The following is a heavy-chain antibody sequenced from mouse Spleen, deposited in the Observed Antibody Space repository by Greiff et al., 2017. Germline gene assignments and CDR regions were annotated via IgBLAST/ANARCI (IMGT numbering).Heavy chain of an antibody. J-gene: IGHJ2*01. CDR3: ARGGYDWYYFDY. CDR2: ISSGGGNT. Sequence: EVKLVESGGGLVKLGGSLKLSCAASGFTFSSYAMSWVRQTPEKRLEWVATISSGGGNTYYPDSVKGRFTISRDNAKNTLYLQMSSLKSEDTAMYYCARGGYDWYYFDYWGQGTTLTVSS. D-gene: IGHD2-14*01. V-gene: IGHV5-9*04. CDR1: GFTFSSYA.